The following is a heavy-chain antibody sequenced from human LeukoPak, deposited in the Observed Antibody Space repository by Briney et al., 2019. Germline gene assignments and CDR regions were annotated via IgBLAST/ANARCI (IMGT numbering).Heavy chain of an antibody. Sequence: PSETLSLTCTVSGYSISSGYYWGWIRQPPGKGLEWIGSIYHSGSTYYNPSLKSRVTISVDTSKNQFSLKLSSVTAADTAVYYCARETPGIAAAGTRRWIDYWGQGTLVTVSS. D-gene: IGHD6-13*01. J-gene: IGHJ4*02. CDR1: GYSISSGYY. CDR3: ARETPGIAAAGTRRWIDY. CDR2: IYHSGST. V-gene: IGHV4-38-2*02.